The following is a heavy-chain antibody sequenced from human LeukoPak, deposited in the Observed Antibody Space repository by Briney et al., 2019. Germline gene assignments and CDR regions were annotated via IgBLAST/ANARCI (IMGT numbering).Heavy chain of an antibody. V-gene: IGHV4-59*08. CDR3: ASSGPRGWFDP. D-gene: IGHD1-14*01. J-gene: IGHJ5*02. CDR1: GGSISSYY. Sequence: PSETLSLTCTVSGGSISSYYWSWIRQPPGKGLEWIGYIYYSGSTNYNPSLKSRVTISVDTSKNQFSLKLSSVTAADPAVYYCASSGPRGWFDPWGQGTLVTVSS. CDR2: IYYSGST.